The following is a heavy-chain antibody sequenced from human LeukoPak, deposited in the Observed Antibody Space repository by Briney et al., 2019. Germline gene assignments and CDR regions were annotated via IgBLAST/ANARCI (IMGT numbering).Heavy chain of an antibody. V-gene: IGHV3-30-3*01. Sequence: PGGSLRLSCAASGFTFSSFTMHWVRQAPGKGLEWVAVISFDGTNKYYADSVKGRFTISRDNSKNTLYLQMNSLRPEDTAVYYCARAPTTMTTVTTLGYWGQGTLVTVSS. CDR1: GFTFSSFT. J-gene: IGHJ4*02. CDR3: ARAPTTMTTVTTLGY. D-gene: IGHD4-17*01. CDR2: ISFDGTNK.